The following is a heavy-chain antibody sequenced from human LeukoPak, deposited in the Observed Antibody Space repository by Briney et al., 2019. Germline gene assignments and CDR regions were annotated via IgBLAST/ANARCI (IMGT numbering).Heavy chain of an antibody. Sequence: SVKVSCKASGGSFSSYAISWVRQAPGQGLEWMGGIIPIFGTANYAQKFQGRVTITADESTSTAYMELSSLRSEDTAVYYCASTHRAYYGSGSSSYWGQGTLVTVSS. CDR3: ASTHRAYYGSGSSSY. CDR1: GGSFSSYA. V-gene: IGHV1-69*01. D-gene: IGHD3-10*01. CDR2: IIPIFGTA. J-gene: IGHJ4*02.